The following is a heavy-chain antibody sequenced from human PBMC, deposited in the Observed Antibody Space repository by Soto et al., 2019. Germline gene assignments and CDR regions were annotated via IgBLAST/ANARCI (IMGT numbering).Heavy chain of an antibody. J-gene: IGHJ4*02. CDR2: TRDKANSYTT. Sequence: EVQLVESGGGLVQPGGSLRLSCAASGFTSSDHYMDWVRQAPGKGLEWIGRTRDKANSYTTEYAASVKGRFTISRDDSKNLLYLQMNSLKTEDTAVYFCARFFRCSGSWGSYHGGQGTLFTVSS. CDR1: GFTSSDHY. CDR3: ARFFRCSGSWGSYH. D-gene: IGHD1-26*01. V-gene: IGHV3-72*01.